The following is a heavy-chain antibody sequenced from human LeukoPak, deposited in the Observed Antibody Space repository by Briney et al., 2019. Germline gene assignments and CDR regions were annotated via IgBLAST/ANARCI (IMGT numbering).Heavy chain of an antibody. Sequence: PGGSLRLSCVVFGFTFSSYGFHWVRQAPGKGLEWVAGISYDGSNEFYADSVKGRFTISRDNSKNTLYLQMNNLRVEDTAVYYCAGDYSSSTYWGQGTLVTVSS. V-gene: IGHV3-30*03. D-gene: IGHD6-6*01. CDR2: ISYDGSNE. J-gene: IGHJ4*02. CDR1: GFTFSSYG. CDR3: AGDYSSSTY.